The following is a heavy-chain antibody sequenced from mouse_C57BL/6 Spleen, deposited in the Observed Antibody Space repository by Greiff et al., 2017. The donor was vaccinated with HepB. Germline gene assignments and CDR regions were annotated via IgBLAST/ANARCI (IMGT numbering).Heavy chain of an antibody. Sequence: QVQLQQSGAELVRPGASVKLSCKASGYTFTDYYINWVKQRPGQGLEWIARIYPGSGNTYYNEKFKGKATLTAEKSSSTAYMQLSSLTSEDSAVYFCARFGYYGYDEDYAMDYWGQGTSVTVSS. CDR1: GYTFTDYY. D-gene: IGHD2-2*01. V-gene: IGHV1-76*01. CDR2: IYPGSGNT. CDR3: ARFGYYGYDEDYAMDY. J-gene: IGHJ4*01.